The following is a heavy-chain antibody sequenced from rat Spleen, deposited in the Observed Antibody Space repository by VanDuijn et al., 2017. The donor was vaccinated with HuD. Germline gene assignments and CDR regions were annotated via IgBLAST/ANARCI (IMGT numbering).Heavy chain of an antibody. J-gene: IGHJ2*01. V-gene: IGHV5-46*01. CDR2: ISTSGGST. CDR3: ARHGGSSGYYFDY. Sequence: EVQLVESGGGLVQPGRSMKLSCAASGFTFSSFPMAWVRQAPTKGLEWVATISTSGGSTYYRDSVKGRFTISRDNAKSTLYLQMDSLRSEDTASYYCARHGGSSGYYFDYWGQGVMVTVSS. CDR1: GFTFSSFP. D-gene: IGHD4-1*01.